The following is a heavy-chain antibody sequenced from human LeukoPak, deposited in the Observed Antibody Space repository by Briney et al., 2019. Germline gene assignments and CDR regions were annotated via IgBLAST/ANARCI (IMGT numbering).Heavy chain of an antibody. V-gene: IGHV4-61*02. CDR3: ARDLGFMDV. J-gene: IGHJ6*03. CDR1: GGSISSGSYY. Sequence: PSQTLSLTCTVSGGSISSGSYYWSWIRQPAGKGLEWIGRIYTSGSTNYNPSLKSRVTISVDTSKNQFSLKLSSVTAADTAVYYCARDLGFMDVWGKGTTVTVSS. CDR2: IYTSGST. D-gene: IGHD3-10*01.